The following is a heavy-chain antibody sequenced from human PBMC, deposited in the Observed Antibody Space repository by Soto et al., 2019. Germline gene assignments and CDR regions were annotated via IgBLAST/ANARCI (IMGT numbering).Heavy chain of an antibody. J-gene: IGHJ1*01. CDR3: ARLNGVRMVSAGLDF. V-gene: IGHV1-2*02. D-gene: IGHD2-21*01. CDR1: GYTFGHYY. Sequence: AAVKVSCKTSGYTFGHYYIHWVRQAPGQGLEWLGWLNPNGGATNYEQKVQGRVTMTHDASISTDHMELSSRKPDDTAGYYCARLNGVRMVSAGLDFWGLGTLVTVSS. CDR2: LNPNGGAT.